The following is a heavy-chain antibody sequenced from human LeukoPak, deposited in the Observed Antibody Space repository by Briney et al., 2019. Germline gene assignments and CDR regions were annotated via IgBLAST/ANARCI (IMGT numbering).Heavy chain of an antibody. V-gene: IGHV3-21*01. CDR2: ISSATSYI. CDR3: ARDSYGSSGYYYVSDY. J-gene: IGHJ4*02. D-gene: IGHD3-22*01. CDR1: GFTFRTYA. Sequence: GGSLRLSCVASGFTFRTYAMNWVRQAPGAGLEWVSSISSATSYIYYADSVRGRFTISRDNAKNSLYLQMNGLRGEDTAVYYCARDSYGSSGYYYVSDYWGQGTLVTVSS.